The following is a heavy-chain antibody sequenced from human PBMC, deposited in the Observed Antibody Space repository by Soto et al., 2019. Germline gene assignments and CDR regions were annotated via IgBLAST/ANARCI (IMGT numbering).Heavy chain of an antibody. J-gene: IGHJ4*02. CDR3: ARRSYCGGDCYSDY. Sequence: SETLSLTCAVSGGSISSYYWSWIRQPPGKGLEWIGYIYYSGSTNYNPSLKSRVTISVDTSKNQFSLKLSSVTAADTAVYYCARRSYCGGDCYSDYWGQGTLVT. CDR1: GGSISSYY. V-gene: IGHV4-59*08. D-gene: IGHD2-21*02. CDR2: IYYSGST.